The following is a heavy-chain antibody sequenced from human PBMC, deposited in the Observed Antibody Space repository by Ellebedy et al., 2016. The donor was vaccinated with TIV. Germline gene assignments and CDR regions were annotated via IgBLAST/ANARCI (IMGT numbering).Heavy chain of an antibody. Sequence: PGGSLRLSCAASGFIFSSYGMHWVPQAPRKGLDWVAFIRYDGTNKFYADSVKGRFIISRDNSKNTLYLQMNSLRAEDTAVYYCAKDRLWRGTGTQTFDNWGQGTLVTVSA. CDR2: IRYDGTNK. D-gene: IGHD3-10*01. J-gene: IGHJ4*02. CDR3: AKDRLWRGTGTQTFDN. CDR1: GFIFSSYG. V-gene: IGHV3-30*02.